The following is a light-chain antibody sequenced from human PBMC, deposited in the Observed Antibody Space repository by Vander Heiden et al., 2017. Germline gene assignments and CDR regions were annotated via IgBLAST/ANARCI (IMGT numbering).Light chain of an antibody. Sequence: SVLTQPPSVSAAPGQKVTISCSGSSSNLGNNYVAWYHQSTGTAPKLLIYDDNKRHSGIPDRFSGSKSGTSATVSTTGLQTGDEADYYCGTEDSSMSAWVFGGGTKLTVL. V-gene: IGLV1-51*01. CDR2: DDN. CDR1: SSNLGNNY. J-gene: IGLJ3*02. CDR3: GTEDSSMSAWV.